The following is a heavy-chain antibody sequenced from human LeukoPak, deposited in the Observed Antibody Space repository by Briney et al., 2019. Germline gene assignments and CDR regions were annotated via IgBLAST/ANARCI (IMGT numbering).Heavy chain of an antibody. CDR1: GFTFSSYS. V-gene: IGHV3-48*04. Sequence: GGSLRLSCAASGFTFSSYSMNWVRQAPGKGLEWVSYISSSSSTIYYADSVKGRFTISRDNAKNSLYLQMDSLRAEDTAVYYCARGITIFGVEKGIDYWGQGTLVTVSS. D-gene: IGHD3-3*01. CDR2: ISSSSSTI. CDR3: ARGITIFGVEKGIDY. J-gene: IGHJ4*02.